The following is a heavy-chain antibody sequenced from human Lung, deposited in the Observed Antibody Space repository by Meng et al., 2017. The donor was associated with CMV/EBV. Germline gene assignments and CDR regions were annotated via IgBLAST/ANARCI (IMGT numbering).Heavy chain of an antibody. Sequence: GGSXRLXCAASGFTFSSYWMHWVRQVPGKGLVWVARINSDGSSTSYADSVKGRFTISRDNAKNTLYLQMNSLRAEDTAVYYCATELITTAGTRRDYWGQGTLVT. D-gene: IGHD6-13*01. CDR3: ATELITTAGTRRDY. V-gene: IGHV3-74*01. CDR2: INSDGSST. CDR1: GFTFSSYW. J-gene: IGHJ4*02.